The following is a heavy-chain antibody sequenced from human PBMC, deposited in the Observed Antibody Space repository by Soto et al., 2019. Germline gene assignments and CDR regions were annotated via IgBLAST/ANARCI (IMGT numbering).Heavy chain of an antibody. CDR1: GYTFTSYA. Sequence: ASVKVSCTASGYTFTSYAMHWVRQAPGQRLEWMGWINAGNGNTKYSQKFQGRVTITRDTSASTAYMELSSLRSEDTAVYYCARDGSGYYYFGYWGQGTLVTVSS. CDR2: INAGNGNT. CDR3: ARDGSGYYYFGY. D-gene: IGHD3-22*01. J-gene: IGHJ4*02. V-gene: IGHV1-3*01.